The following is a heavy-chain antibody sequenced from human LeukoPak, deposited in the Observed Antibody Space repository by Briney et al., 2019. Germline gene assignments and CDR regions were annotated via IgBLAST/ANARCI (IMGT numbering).Heavy chain of an antibody. CDR1: GGSISSGDYY. D-gene: IGHD3-22*01. J-gene: IGHJ4*02. Sequence: SQTLSLTCTVSGGSISSGDYYWSWIRQPPGKGLEWIGYIYYSGSTYYNPSLKSRVTISVDTSKNQFSLKLSSVTAADTAVYYCAREQQGSSGYYHTPGWFDYWGQGTLVTVSS. CDR3: AREQQGSSGYYHTPGWFDY. V-gene: IGHV4-30-4*01. CDR2: IYYSGST.